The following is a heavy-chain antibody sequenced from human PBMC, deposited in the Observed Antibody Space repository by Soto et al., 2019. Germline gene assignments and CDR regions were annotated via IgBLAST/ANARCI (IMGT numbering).Heavy chain of an antibody. V-gene: IGHV3-66*01. CDR3: ARGLRDSSGWYYFDC. CDR1: GFTVSSNY. Sequence: EVQLVESGGGLVQPGGSLRLSCAASGFTVSSNYMSWVRQAPGKGLEWVSVIYSGGSTYYADSVKGRFTISRDNSKNTRYLQMNSLRAEDTAVYYCARGLRDSSGWYYFDCWGQGTLVTVSS. CDR2: IYSGGST. D-gene: IGHD6-19*01. J-gene: IGHJ4*02.